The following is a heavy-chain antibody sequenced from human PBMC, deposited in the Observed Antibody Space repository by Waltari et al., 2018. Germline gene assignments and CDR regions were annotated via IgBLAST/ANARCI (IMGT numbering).Heavy chain of an antibody. D-gene: IGHD1-26*01. Sequence: QVQLQESGPGLVKPSGTLSLTCAVSGSSTSGSPWWNWVRRPPGKGLEGIGEIALGGSNNFNRSRKSRVIISLDKSKTQFALRLSSVTAADTAVYYCARRSGSYFDSWGQGAPVTVSS. CDR2: IALGGSN. J-gene: IGHJ4*02. CDR1: GSSTSGSPW. CDR3: ARRSGSYFDS. V-gene: IGHV4-4*02.